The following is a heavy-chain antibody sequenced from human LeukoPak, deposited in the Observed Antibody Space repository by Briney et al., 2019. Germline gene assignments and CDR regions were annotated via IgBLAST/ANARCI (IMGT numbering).Heavy chain of an antibody. CDR1: GGSISSYY. CDR2: IYYSGST. V-gene: IGHV4-59*01. D-gene: IGHD2-2*01. J-gene: IGHJ4*02. CDR3: AREYCSSTSCPFDY. Sequence: SETLSLTCTVSGGSISSYYWSWIRQPPGKGLEWIGYIYYSGSTNYNPSLKSRVTISVDTSKNQFSLKLSSVTAADTAVYYCAREYCSSTSCPFDYWGQGTLVTVSS.